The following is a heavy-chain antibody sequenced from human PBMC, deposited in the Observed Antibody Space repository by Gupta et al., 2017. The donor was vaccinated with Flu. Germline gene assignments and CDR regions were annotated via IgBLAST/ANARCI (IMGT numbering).Heavy chain of an antibody. Sequence: DVHLVESGGGLIQRGGSLRLSCAASGFSFSQYEMNWVRQAPGKGLEWISYISSSGSNIYYADSVRGRFTISRDNAKNSLYLQMNSLGADDAAVYFCTRDGAAAGGFDYWGQGTRVTVSS. J-gene: IGHJ4*02. V-gene: IGHV3-48*03. CDR1: GFSFSQYE. D-gene: IGHD6-13*01. CDR2: ISSSGSNI. CDR3: TRDGAAAGGFDY.